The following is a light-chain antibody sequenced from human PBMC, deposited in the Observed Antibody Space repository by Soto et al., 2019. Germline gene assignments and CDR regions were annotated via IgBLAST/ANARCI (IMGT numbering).Light chain of an antibody. V-gene: IGLV2-14*01. CDR3: CSYTSSSTTTYL. Sequence: QSALTQPASVSGSPGQSITISCTGTSNDIGRYNYVSWYQQHPGKAPKLIIYDVSNRPSGVSNRFSGSKSGNTASLTVSGLQAEDEADYFCCSYTSSSTTTYLLGTGTKLTV. CDR1: SNDIGRYNY. J-gene: IGLJ1*01. CDR2: DVS.